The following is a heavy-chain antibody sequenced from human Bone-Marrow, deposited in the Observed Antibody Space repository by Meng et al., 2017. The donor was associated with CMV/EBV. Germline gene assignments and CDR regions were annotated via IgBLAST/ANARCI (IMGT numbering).Heavy chain of an antibody. CDR2: IIPIFGTA. J-gene: IGHJ6*02. V-gene: IGHV1-69*05. CDR1: GYTFSSYA. Sequence: SVKVSCKASGYTFSSYAISWVRQAPGQGLEWMGGIIPIFGTANYAQKFQGRVTMTRDTSISTAYMELSWLRSDDTAVYYCARHLPQRRGTGYQLSLARYYGMDVWGQGTTVTVSS. D-gene: IGHD2-2*01. CDR3: ARHLPQRRGTGYQLSLARYYGMDV.